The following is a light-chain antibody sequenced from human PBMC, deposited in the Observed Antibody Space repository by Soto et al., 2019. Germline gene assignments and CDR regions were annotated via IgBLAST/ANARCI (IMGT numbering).Light chain of an antibody. CDR1: QGISSA. Sequence: AIQLTQSPSSLSASVGDSVTITCRASQGISSALAWYQQTPGRAPKLLIYDASTLASGVPSRFSVSRSGTDGTLTVSSLKTEDVATYYCQQFDDYPFTFGPGTKVDIK. J-gene: IGKJ3*01. V-gene: IGKV1D-13*01. CDR3: QQFDDYPFT. CDR2: DAS.